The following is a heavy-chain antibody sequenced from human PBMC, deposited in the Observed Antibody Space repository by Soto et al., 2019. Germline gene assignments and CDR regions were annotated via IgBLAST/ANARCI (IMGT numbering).Heavy chain of an antibody. V-gene: IGHV1-69*02. Sequence: SVKVSCKASGGTFSSYTISWVRQAPGQGLEWMGRIIPILGIANYAQKFQGRVTITADKSTSTAYMELSSLRSEDTAVYYCASDGMLRGQQLVEGGFDYWGQGTLVTVSS. CDR1: GGTFSSYT. D-gene: IGHD6-13*01. J-gene: IGHJ4*02. CDR3: ASDGMLRGQQLVEGGFDY. CDR2: IIPILGIA.